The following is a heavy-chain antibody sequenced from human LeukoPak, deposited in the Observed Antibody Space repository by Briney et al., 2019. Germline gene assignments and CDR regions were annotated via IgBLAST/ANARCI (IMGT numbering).Heavy chain of an antibody. Sequence: GGSLRLSCAASGVTFSDYYMSWIRQAPGKGLEWVSYISSSGTTINYTDSVKGRFTISRDNAKKSLFLQMDSLRADDTAVYYCVRGASEFGALTGYHTPDHWGQGTRVTVSS. D-gene: IGHD3-9*01. CDR3: VRGASEFGALTGYHTPDH. J-gene: IGHJ5*02. CDR2: ISSSGTTI. CDR1: GVTFSDYY. V-gene: IGHV3-11*04.